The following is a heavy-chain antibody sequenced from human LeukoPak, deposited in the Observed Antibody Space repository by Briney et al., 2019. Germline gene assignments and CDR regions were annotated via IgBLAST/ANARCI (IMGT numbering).Heavy chain of an antibody. J-gene: IGHJ6*03. CDR1: GFTFSTST. V-gene: IGHV3-23*01. CDR2: INPSGGST. CDR3: ATPTPHGSDPSLYYYYMDA. D-gene: IGHD3-10*01. Sequence: GGSLRLSCEASGFTFSTSTMHWVRQAPGKGLERVSAINPSGGSTYYGDSVKGRFIISRDNSKNTLYLQMNSLRVEDTAVYYCATPTPHGSDPSLYYYYMDAWGKGTTVTISS.